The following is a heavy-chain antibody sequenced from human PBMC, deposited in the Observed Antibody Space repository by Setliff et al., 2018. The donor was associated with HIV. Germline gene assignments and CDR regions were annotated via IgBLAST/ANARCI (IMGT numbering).Heavy chain of an antibody. CDR1: GFTFSSFA. V-gene: IGHV3-23*03. CDR2: IYTDDSNT. Sequence: PGGSLRLSCAASGFTFSSFAMTWVRQAPGKGLEWVSIIYTDDSNTYYADSVKGRFTISRDNSKNTLYLQMNSLRAEDTAVYYCARSVIGYYYYGMDVWGQGTLGHRLL. CDR3: ARSVIGYYYYGMDV. J-gene: IGHJ6*02. D-gene: IGHD3-10*01.